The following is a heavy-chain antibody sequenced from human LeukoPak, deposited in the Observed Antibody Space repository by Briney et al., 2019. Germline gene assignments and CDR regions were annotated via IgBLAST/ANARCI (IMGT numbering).Heavy chain of an antibody. Sequence: ASVKVSCKASGYTFTSYGIIWVRQAPGQGLEWMGWISAYNGNTNYAQKLQGRVTMTTDTSTSTAYMELRSLRSDDTAVYYCAKSWASGSYFGYWGQGTLVTVSS. CDR3: AKSWASGSYFGY. CDR1: GYTFTSYG. J-gene: IGHJ4*02. CDR2: ISAYNGNT. D-gene: IGHD1-26*01. V-gene: IGHV1-18*01.